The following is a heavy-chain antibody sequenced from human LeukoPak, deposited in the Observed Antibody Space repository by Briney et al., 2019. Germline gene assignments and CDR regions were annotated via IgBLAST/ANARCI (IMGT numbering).Heavy chain of an antibody. V-gene: IGHV4-59*01. D-gene: IGHD3-10*01. Sequence: PSETLSLTSTLSGDSIRSYYWSSVSQPPGKGLEWIGYIYYGGSTNYNPSLKSRVTISVDTSKNQFSLKMSAVTAADTAVYYCATDYGWGGSHLDYWGQGTLVTVSS. CDR3: ATDYGWGGSHLDY. CDR1: GDSIRSYY. CDR2: IYYGGST. J-gene: IGHJ4*02.